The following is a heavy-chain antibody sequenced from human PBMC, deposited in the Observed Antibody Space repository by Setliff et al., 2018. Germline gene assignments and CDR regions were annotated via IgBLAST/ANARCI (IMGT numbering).Heavy chain of an antibody. V-gene: IGHV4-34*01. Sequence: SSETLSLTCAVYGGSFSGYYWSWIRQPPGKGLEWIGEINHSGSTNYNPSLKSRVTISVDTSKNQFSLKLSSVTAADTAVYYCARGPKSGSYNDAFDIWGQGTMVTVSS. CDR3: ARGPKSGSYNDAFDI. CDR1: GGSFSGYY. CDR2: INHSGST. J-gene: IGHJ3*02. D-gene: IGHD1-26*01.